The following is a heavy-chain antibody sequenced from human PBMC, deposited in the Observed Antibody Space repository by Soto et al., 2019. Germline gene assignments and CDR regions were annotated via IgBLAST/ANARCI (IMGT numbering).Heavy chain of an antibody. J-gene: IGHJ4*02. CDR2: IHYSGIT. Sequence: SETLSLTCNVSGDSISSAGYYWSWIRQHPGKGLEWIGCIHYSGITYYNPSLKSRLTISVDTSKNQFSLKLRSVTAADTAVYYCAREVTSPYYFDYWGPGTLVTVSS. CDR1: GDSISSAGYY. V-gene: IGHV4-31*03. D-gene: IGHD4-4*01. CDR3: AREVTSPYYFDY.